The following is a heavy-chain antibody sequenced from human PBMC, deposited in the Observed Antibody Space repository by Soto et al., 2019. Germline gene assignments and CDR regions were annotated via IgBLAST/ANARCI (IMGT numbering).Heavy chain of an antibody. J-gene: IGHJ5*02. D-gene: IGHD3-3*01. Sequence: GGSLRLSCAASGFTFGDYEMSWIRQAAGKGPEWVSFLSRSGNTIYYADSVKGRFSITRDTSKNQVVLTMTNMDPMDTATYYCAHSGPRVTIFGVVLLFDPWGQGILVTVSS. CDR2: LSRSGNTI. CDR1: GFTFGDYE. CDR3: AHSGPRVTIFGVVLLFDP. V-gene: IGHV3-11*01.